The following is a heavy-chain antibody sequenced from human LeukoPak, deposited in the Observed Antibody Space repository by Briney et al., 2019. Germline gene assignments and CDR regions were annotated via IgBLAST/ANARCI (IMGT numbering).Heavy chain of an antibody. CDR2: IYYSGST. Sequence: PSETLSLTCTVSGGSISSYYWSWIRQPPGKGLEWIGYIYYSGSTNYNPSLKSRVTISVDTSKNQFSLKLSSVTAADTAVYYCARDRWYSSSSGDYWGQGTLVTVSS. J-gene: IGHJ4*02. CDR1: GGSISSYY. V-gene: IGHV4-59*01. CDR3: ARDRWYSSSSGDY. D-gene: IGHD6-6*01.